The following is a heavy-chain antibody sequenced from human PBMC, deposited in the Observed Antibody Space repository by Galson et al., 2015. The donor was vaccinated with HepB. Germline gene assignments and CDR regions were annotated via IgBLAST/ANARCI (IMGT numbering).Heavy chain of an antibody. Sequence: SLTCSVSGASISSGSDYWSWIRQPAGKGLEWIGRIYTSGSTNYNPSLKRRVTMSVDTSKNQFSLKLSSVTAADTAVYYCARGRYCSGGSCYSPFDYWGRGTLVTVSS. CDR2: IYTSGST. V-gene: IGHV4-61*02. D-gene: IGHD2-15*01. CDR3: ARGRYCSGGSCYSPFDY. J-gene: IGHJ4*02. CDR1: GASISSGSDY.